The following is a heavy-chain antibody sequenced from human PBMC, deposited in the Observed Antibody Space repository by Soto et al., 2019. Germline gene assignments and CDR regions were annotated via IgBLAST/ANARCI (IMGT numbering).Heavy chain of an antibody. CDR1: GDSISSGVYY. V-gene: IGHV4-31*03. D-gene: IGHD6-6*01. J-gene: IGHJ2*01. CDR3: AKGGISSSSGNWYFDL. CDR2: IYYSGST. Sequence: QVQLQESGPGLVKPSQTLSITYTVSGDSISSGVYYWSWIRQHPGKGLEWIGYIYYSGSTYYNPSLKSRVTISEDTSKNQFSLNLSSVTAADTAVYYCAKGGISSSSGNWYFDLWGRGTLVTVSS.